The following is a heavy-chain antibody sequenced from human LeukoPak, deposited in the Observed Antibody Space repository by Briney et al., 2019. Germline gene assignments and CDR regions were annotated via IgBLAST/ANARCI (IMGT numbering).Heavy chain of an antibody. CDR1: GFTFSNYA. CDR2: ISANGGTT. J-gene: IGHJ4*02. D-gene: IGHD2-15*01. CDR3: ANEGLRVVAATQFDY. V-gene: IGHV3-23*01. Sequence: GGSLRLSCAASGFTFSNYAMSWVRQAPGKGLEWVSVISANGGTTYHADSVKGRFATSRDSSKNTLYLQMSSLRVEDTAVYYCANEGLRVVAATQFDYWGQGTLVTVSS.